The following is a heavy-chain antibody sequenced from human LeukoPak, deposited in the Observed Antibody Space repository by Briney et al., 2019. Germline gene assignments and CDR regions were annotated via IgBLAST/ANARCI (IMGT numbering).Heavy chain of an antibody. CDR3: ARSLHDFWSGYADH. V-gene: IGHV1-69*01. CDR2: IIPIFGTA. J-gene: IGHJ5*02. Sequence: SSVEVSCKASGGTFSSYAISWVRQAPGQGLEWMGGIIPIFGTANYAQKFQGRVTITADESTSTAYMELSSLRSEDTAVYYCARSLHDFWSGYADHWGQGTLVTVSS. D-gene: IGHD3-3*01. CDR1: GGTFSSYA.